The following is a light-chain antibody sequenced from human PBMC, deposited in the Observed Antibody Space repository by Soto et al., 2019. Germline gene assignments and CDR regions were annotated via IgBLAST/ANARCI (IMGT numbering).Light chain of an antibody. CDR1: SSDVGSYNL. Sequence: QSVLTQPASVSGSPGQSITISCTGTSSDVGSYNLVSWYQQHPDKAPKLMIFEGSKRPSGVSNRFSGSKSGNTASLTISGLQAEDEADYYCCSYATGDSAVFGGGTQLT. CDR2: EGS. CDR3: CSYATGDSAV. V-gene: IGLV2-23*01. J-gene: IGLJ7*01.